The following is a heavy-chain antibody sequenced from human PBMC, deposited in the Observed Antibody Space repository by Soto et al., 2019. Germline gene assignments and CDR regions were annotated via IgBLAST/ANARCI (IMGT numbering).Heavy chain of an antibody. Sequence: GGSLRLSCAASGFTFNNYWMHWVRQAPGKGLVWVSRIKTDGSVTTYADSVKGRFTISRDNAKNTLYLQMNSLRDEDTAVYFCARDEAAVGIHYDYWGQGTLVTVSS. CDR2: IKTDGSVT. V-gene: IGHV3-74*01. CDR1: GFTFNNYW. CDR3: ARDEAAVGIHYDY. D-gene: IGHD6-13*01. J-gene: IGHJ4*02.